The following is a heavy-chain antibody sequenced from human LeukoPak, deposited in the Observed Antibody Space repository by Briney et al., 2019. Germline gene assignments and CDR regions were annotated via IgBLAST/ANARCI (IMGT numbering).Heavy chain of an antibody. J-gene: IGHJ4*02. Sequence: PSETLSLTCTVSGGSIGSYFWSWIRQPPGKGLEWIGHMHYYGHSNYNPSLKSRVTISVDMSDNQFSLRLSSVTAADTAVYYCARANMQWLIQRGLFDYWGQGTLVTVSS. CDR3: ARANMQWLIQRGLFDY. D-gene: IGHD6-19*01. V-gene: IGHV4-59*01. CDR2: MHYYGHS. CDR1: GGSIGSYF.